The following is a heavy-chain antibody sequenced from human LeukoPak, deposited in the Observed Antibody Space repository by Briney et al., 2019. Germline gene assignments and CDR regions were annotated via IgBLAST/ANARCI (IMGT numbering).Heavy chain of an antibody. V-gene: IGHV1-69*05. CDR3: AVVPAAIGYYYMDV. CDR2: IIPIFGTA. J-gene: IGHJ6*03. CDR1: GGTFSSYA. D-gene: IGHD2-2*02. Sequence: ASVKVSCKASGGTFSSYAISWVRQAPGQGLEWMGRIIPIFGTANYAQKFQGRVTITTDESTSTAYMELSSLRSEDTAVYYCAVVPAAIGYYYMDVWAKGPRSPSP.